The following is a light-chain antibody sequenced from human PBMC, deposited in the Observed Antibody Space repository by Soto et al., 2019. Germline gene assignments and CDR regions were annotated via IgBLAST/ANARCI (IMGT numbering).Light chain of an antibody. CDR2: EVS. CDR3: SSYTSSSPYV. J-gene: IGLJ1*01. CDR1: SSDVRGYNY. V-gene: IGLV2-14*01. Sequence: QSALTQPASVSGSPGQSITISCTGTSSDVRGYNYVSWYQQHPGKAPKLMIYEVSNRPSGVSNRFSGSKSGNTASLTISGLQAEDAADYYCSSYTSSSPYVFGTGTKVTVL.